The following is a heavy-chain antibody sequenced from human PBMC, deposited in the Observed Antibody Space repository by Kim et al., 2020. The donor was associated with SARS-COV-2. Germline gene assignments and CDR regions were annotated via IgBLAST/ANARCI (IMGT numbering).Heavy chain of an antibody. J-gene: IGHJ4*02. V-gene: IGHV4-34*01. CDR1: GGSFSGYY. CDR3: ARGIGIASGGGRRFDY. D-gene: IGHD2-15*01. Sequence: SETLSLTCAVYGGSFSGYYWSWIRQPPGKGLEWIGEINHSGSTNYNPSLKSRVTISVDTSKNQFSLKLSSVTAADTAVYYCARGIGIASGGGRRFDYWGQGTLVTVSS. CDR2: INHSGST.